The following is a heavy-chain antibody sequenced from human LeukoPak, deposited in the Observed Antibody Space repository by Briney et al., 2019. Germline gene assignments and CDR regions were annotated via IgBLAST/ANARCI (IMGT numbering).Heavy chain of an antibody. CDR3: ARDFGASGKGWAKYSSGWYGYYFDY. V-gene: IGHV3-30-3*01. Sequence: PGGSLRLSCAASGFTFSSYAMHWVRQAPGKGLEWVAVISYDGSNKYYADSVKGRFTISRDNSKNTLYLQMNSLRAEDTAVYYCARDFGASGKGWAKYSSGWYGYYFDYWGQGTLVTVSS. CDR1: GFTFSSYA. CDR2: ISYDGSNK. D-gene: IGHD6-19*01. J-gene: IGHJ4*02.